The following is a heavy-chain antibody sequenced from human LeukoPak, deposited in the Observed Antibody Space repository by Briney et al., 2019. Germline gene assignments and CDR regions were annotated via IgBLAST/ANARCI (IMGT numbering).Heavy chain of an antibody. CDR1: GGSINSGSYY. J-gene: IGHJ4*02. CDR3: ARGSPRFDY. V-gene: IGHV4-39*01. Sequence: PSETLSLTCTVSGGSINSGSYYWSWVRQTSGKGLEWIGEINHSGGTNYNPSLKSRVIMSVDTSKNQFSLKLKSVTAADTAVYFCARGSPRFDYWGQGTVVTVSS. CDR2: INHSGGT.